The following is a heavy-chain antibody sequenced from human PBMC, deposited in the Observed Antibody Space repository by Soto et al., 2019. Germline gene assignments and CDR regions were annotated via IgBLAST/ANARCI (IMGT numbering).Heavy chain of an antibody. J-gene: IGHJ4*02. Sequence: GGSLRLSCAASGFTFSSYAMSWVRQAPGKGLEWVSATSWNSGSIGYADSVKGRFTISRDNAKNSLYLQMNSLRAEDTALYYCAKDTGKLWFGADYWGKGTLVTVS. CDR3: AKDTGKLWFGADY. D-gene: IGHD3-10*01. CDR1: GFTFSSYA. CDR2: TSWNSGSI. V-gene: IGHV3-9*01.